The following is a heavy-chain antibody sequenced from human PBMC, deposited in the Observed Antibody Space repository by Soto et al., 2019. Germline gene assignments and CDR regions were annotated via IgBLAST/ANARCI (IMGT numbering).Heavy chain of an antibody. V-gene: IGHV3-74*01. J-gene: IGHJ4*02. CDR3: ATDGSYRFDH. CDR1: GFTFVNYW. CDR2: INPDATTI. Sequence: GGSXRLSCATSGFTFVNYWIHLFRQAPGEGLVFVSRINPDATTINYADSVKGRFTVSRDNAKSTLYLQMNSLRAEDKAVYYCATDGSYRFDHWGQGTLVTVSS. D-gene: IGHD3-10*01.